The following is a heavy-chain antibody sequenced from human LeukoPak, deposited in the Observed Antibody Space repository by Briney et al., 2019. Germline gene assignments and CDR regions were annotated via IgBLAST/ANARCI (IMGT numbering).Heavy chain of an antibody. CDR3: ARGGYSGTYYFDY. D-gene: IGHD1-26*01. V-gene: IGHV3-33*01. J-gene: IGHJ4*02. CDR2: VWYDGSNI. CDR1: GFTFSTYG. Sequence: PGGSLRLSCAASGFTFSTYGMHWVRQAPGKGLEWVAVVWYDGSNIHYVDSVKGRFTISRDNSKSTLYLQMNSLTAEDTAVYYCARGGYSGTYYFDYWGQGTLVTVSP.